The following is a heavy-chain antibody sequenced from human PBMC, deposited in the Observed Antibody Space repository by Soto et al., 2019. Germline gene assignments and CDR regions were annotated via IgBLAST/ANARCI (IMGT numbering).Heavy chain of an antibody. CDR3: ARVAPPGATRSPLKYYGMDV. V-gene: IGHV1-18*04. D-gene: IGHD3-3*01. Sequence: QVQLVQSGAEVKKPGASVKVSCKASGYTFSSYVISWVRQAPGQGLDWMGWISAYNGETNYAQKLQDRVTMTTDTSTNTAYMELRSLRSDDTAVYYCARVAPPGATRSPLKYYGMDVWGQGTTVTVSS. CDR1: GYTFSSYV. CDR2: ISAYNGET. J-gene: IGHJ6*02.